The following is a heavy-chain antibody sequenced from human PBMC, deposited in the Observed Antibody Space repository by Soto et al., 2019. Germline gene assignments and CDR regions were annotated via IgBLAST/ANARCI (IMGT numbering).Heavy chain of an antibody. J-gene: IGHJ4*02. Sequence: SQTLSLTCDISGDGVSSNNAAWNWIRQSPSRGLEWLGRTSYYRSKWYIDYAVSVKSRISINADTSKNQVSLQLNAVTPDDTAVYYCARDDGPRTTRRFDEWGQGMMVTGSS. CDR1: GDGVSSNNAA. D-gene: IGHD1-1*01. CDR2: TSYYRSKWYI. V-gene: IGHV6-1*01. CDR3: ARDDGPRTTRRFDE.